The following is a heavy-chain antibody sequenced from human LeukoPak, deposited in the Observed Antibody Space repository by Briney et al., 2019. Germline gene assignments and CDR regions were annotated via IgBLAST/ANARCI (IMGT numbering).Heavy chain of an antibody. J-gene: IGHJ4*02. CDR1: GFTFSSYS. CDR3: AKGPYGSGSYFDY. CDR2: ISSSSSYI. D-gene: IGHD3-10*01. V-gene: IGHV3-21*04. Sequence: GGSLRLSCAASGFTFSSYSMNWVRQAPGKGLEWVSSISSSSSYIYYADSVKGRFTISRDNAKNSLYLQMNSLRAEDTALYYCAKGPYGSGSYFDYWGQGTLVTVSS.